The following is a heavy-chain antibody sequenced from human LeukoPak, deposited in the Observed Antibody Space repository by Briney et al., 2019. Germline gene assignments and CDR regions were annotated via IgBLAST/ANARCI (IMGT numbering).Heavy chain of an antibody. J-gene: IGHJ6*03. CDR2: INHTGDT. CDR1: GGFFSGYY. V-gene: IGHV4-34*01. Sequence: SETLSLTCAVSGGFFSGYYWTWIRQTPGKGLEWIGEINHTGDTNYNPSLKRRVSISADTSKNQFSLKVSSVTAADTAIYYCTIIAASGIPRGYLYMDVWAKGTTVTVSS. D-gene: IGHD6-13*01. CDR3: TIIAASGIPRGYLYMDV.